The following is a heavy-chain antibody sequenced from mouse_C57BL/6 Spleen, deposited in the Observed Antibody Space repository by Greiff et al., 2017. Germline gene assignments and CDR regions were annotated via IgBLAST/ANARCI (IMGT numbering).Heavy chain of an antibody. V-gene: IGHV1-69*01. J-gene: IGHJ4*01. CDR1: GYTFTSYW. CDR3: AKLGRDAMDY. Sequence: QVQLQQPGAELMMPGASVKLSCKASGYTFTSYWMHWVKQRPGQGLEWIGEIDPSDSYTNYNQKFKGKSTLTVDKSSSTAYMQLSSLTSEDSAVYYCAKLGRDAMDYWGQGTSVTVSS. D-gene: IGHD4-1*01. CDR2: IDPSDSYT.